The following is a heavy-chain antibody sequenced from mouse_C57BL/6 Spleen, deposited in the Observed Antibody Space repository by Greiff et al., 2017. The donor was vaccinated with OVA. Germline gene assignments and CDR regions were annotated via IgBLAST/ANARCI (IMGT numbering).Heavy chain of an antibody. J-gene: IGHJ3*01. CDR1: GYAFSSYW. Sequence: VKLQESGAELVKPGASVKISCKASGYAFSSYWMTWVKQRPGKGLEWIGQIYPGDGDTNYNGKFKGKDTLTADKSSSTAYMQLSSLTSEDSAVYFCADCEGAYWGQGTLVTVSA. V-gene: IGHV1-80*01. D-gene: IGHD2-13*01. CDR2: IYPGDGDT. CDR3: ADCEGAY.